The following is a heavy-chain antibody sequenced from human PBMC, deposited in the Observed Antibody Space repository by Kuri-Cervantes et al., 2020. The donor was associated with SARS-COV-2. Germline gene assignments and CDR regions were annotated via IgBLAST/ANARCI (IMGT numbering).Heavy chain of an antibody. Sequence: GGSLRLSCAASEFTFSSFGMHWVRQAPGKGLEWVAVVWFDGSRQYYADSVKGRFTISRDNSKNTMYLEMNSLRAEDTAVYYCARYGFGYSTFYGMDVWGQGTTVTVSS. CDR1: EFTFSSFG. D-gene: IGHD6-13*01. CDR3: ARYGFGYSTFYGMDV. CDR2: VWFDGSRQ. V-gene: IGHV3-33*01. J-gene: IGHJ6*02.